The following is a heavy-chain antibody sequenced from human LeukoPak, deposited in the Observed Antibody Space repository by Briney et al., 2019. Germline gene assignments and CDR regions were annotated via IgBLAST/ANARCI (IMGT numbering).Heavy chain of an antibody. CDR3: ARVPIVVVVAATYMDV. CDR2: ISSSGSTI. D-gene: IGHD2-15*01. J-gene: IGHJ6*03. CDR1: AFTFSDYY. Sequence: GGSLRLTCAASAFTFSDYYMCWIRQAPEKGLEWVSCISSSGSTIYHADSVKGRFTISRDNAKNSLYLQMNSLRAEDTAVYYCARVPIVVVVAATYMDVWGKGTTVTVSS. V-gene: IGHV3-11*04.